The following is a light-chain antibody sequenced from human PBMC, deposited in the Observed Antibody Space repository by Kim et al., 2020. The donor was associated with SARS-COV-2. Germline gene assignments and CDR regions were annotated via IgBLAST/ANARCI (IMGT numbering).Light chain of an antibody. CDR2: EDT. CDR1: KLGEKY. V-gene: IGLV3-1*01. CDR3: QAWDRNTLAV. J-gene: IGLJ2*01. Sequence: SYELTQPPSVSVSPGQTASITCSGDKLGEKYACWYQQKPGQSPVLVLYEDTKRPSGIPERFSGSNSGNTATLTISGTQAMDEADYYCQAWDRNTLAVFGGGTQLTVL.